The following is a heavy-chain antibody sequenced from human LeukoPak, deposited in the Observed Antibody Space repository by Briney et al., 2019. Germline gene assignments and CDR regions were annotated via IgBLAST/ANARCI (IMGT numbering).Heavy chain of an antibody. D-gene: IGHD3-16*02. CDR2: IFQSGRT. CDR3: AREGGSYRPLDY. Sequence: SGTLSLTCTVSGGPVTSNHWLTWFRRSPGKGLEWIGEIFQSGRTHYNPSLKSRVSMALDKSQKQVSLKLTSVTAADTAVYYCAREGGSYRPLDYSGQGTLVTVSS. J-gene: IGHJ4*02. V-gene: IGHV4-4*02. CDR1: GGPVTSNHW.